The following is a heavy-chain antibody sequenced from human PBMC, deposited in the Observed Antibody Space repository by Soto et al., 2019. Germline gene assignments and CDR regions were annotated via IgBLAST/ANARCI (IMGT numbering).Heavy chain of an antibody. D-gene: IGHD3-3*01. V-gene: IGHV5-10-1*01. CDR3: WSGYYTDYYYGMDV. Sequence: PGESLKISCKGSGYSFTSYWISWVRQMPGKGLEWMGRIDPSDSYTNYSPSFQGHVTILADKSISTAYLQWSSLKASDTAMYYCWSGYYTDYYYGMDVWGQGTTVTVSS. CDR1: GYSFTSYW. CDR2: IDPSDSYT. J-gene: IGHJ6*02.